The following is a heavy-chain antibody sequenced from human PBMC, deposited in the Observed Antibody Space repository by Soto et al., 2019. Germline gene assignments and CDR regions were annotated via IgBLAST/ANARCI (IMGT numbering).Heavy chain of an antibody. CDR3: AGHTELSYYYYYGMDV. J-gene: IGHJ6*02. CDR2: ISYDGSNK. V-gene: IGHV3-30-3*01. D-gene: IGHD5-18*01. CDR1: GFTFSSYA. Sequence: QVQLVESGGGVVQPGRSLRLSCAASGFTFSSYAMHWVRQAPGKGLEWVAVISYDGSNKYYADSVKGRFTISRDNSQNTLYLQMNRLRAEDTAVYYCAGHTELSYYYYYGMDVWGQGTTVTVSS.